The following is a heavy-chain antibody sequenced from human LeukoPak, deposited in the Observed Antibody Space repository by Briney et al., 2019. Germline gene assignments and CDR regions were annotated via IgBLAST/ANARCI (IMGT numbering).Heavy chain of an antibody. CDR2: ISSSSSTI. CDR1: GLTFSSYS. V-gene: IGHV3-48*01. Sequence: GGSLRLSCAASGLTFSSYSMNRVRQAPGKGLEWVSYISSSSSTIYYADSVKGRFTISRDNAKNSLYLQMNSLRAEDTAVYNCATHCSSSSCPWGQGTLVTVAS. D-gene: IGHD2-15*01. CDR3: ATHCSSSSCP. J-gene: IGHJ5*02.